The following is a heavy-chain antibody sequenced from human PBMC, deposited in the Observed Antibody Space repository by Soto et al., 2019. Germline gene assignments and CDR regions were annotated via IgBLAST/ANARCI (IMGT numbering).Heavy chain of an antibody. D-gene: IGHD2-15*01. V-gene: IGHV1-18*01. Sequence: GASVKVSCKASGYTFTSYGISWVRQAPGQGLEWMGWISAYNGNTNYAQKLQGRVTMTTDTSTSTAYMELRSLRSDDTAVYYCARDRAVVVVATHPSWFDPWGQGTLVTVSS. CDR3: ARDRAVVVVATHPSWFDP. CDR2: ISAYNGNT. CDR1: GYTFTSYG. J-gene: IGHJ5*02.